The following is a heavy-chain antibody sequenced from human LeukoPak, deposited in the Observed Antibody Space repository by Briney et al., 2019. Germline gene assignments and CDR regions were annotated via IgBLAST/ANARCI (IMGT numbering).Heavy chain of an antibody. D-gene: IGHD2-21*01. Sequence: SETLSLTCTVSGVSITSSSYNWGWIRQPPGKGLEWIGSIYYSGNTYYNPSLKSRVTISVDTSKNQFSLKLSSVTAADTAVYYCARDWGDGFDYWGQGTLVTVSS. V-gene: IGHV4-39*07. J-gene: IGHJ4*02. CDR2: IYYSGNT. CDR1: GVSITSSSYN. CDR3: ARDWGDGFDY.